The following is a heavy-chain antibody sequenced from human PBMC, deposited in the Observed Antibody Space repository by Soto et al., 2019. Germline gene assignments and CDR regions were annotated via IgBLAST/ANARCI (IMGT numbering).Heavy chain of an antibody. D-gene: IGHD3-3*01. CDR2: IYWDDDK. V-gene: IGHV2-5*02. Sequence: QITLNESGPAPVKPRQPLTLTCTFSGFSLTTSGVGVGWIRQSPGRAPEWLALIYWDDDKRYSPSLKSRLTITKDASKNQVVLTMADLDPADTATYYCAPRVLRTVFGLVTTTAIYFDFWGQGTPVAVSS. J-gene: IGHJ4*02. CDR1: GFSLTTSGVG. CDR3: APRVLRTVFGLVTTTAIYFDF.